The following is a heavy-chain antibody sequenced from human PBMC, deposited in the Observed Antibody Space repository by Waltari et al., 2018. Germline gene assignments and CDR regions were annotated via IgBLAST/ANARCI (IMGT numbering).Heavy chain of an antibody. D-gene: IGHD6-19*01. Sequence: EEQLVESGGGLAQPGESLRLSCAASGFTFSRYWMDWVRQAPGKGLVWVLRINSDGRSTTYADSVKGRVTISGDNGKNTLYVQMNRLRAEDTAVYYCARVATKTYSSPVPGRPYYYGMDVWGQGTTVTVSS. CDR1: GFTFSRYW. V-gene: IGHV3-74*01. J-gene: IGHJ6*02. CDR3: ARVATKTYSSPVPGRPYYYGMDV. CDR2: INSDGRST.